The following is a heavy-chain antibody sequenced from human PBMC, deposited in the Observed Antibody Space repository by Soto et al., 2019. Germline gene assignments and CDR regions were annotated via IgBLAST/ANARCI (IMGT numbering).Heavy chain of an antibody. Sequence: GGSLRLSCAASGFTFSSYAMSWVRQAPGKGLEWVSAISGSGASTYYADSVKGRFTISRDNSKNTLYLQMNSLRDEDTAVYYCARDRGYTYGFDFWGQGALVTVSS. CDR2: ISGSGAST. D-gene: IGHD5-18*01. J-gene: IGHJ4*02. CDR3: ARDRGYTYGFDF. CDR1: GFTFSSYA. V-gene: IGHV3-23*01.